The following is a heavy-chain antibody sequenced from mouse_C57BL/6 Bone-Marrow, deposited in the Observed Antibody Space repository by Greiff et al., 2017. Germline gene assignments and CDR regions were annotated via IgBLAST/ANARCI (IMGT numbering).Heavy chain of an antibody. CDR1: GYTFTSYW. V-gene: IGHV1-69*01. J-gene: IGHJ3*01. CDR3: AADGYYGFAY. Sequence: VQLQQPGAELVMPGASVKLSCKASGYTFTSYWMHWVKQRPGQGLEWIGEIDPSDGYTNYNQKFKGKSTLTVDKSSSTAYMQLSSLTSEDSAVYYCAADGYYGFAYWGQGTLVTVSA. CDR2: IDPSDGYT. D-gene: IGHD2-3*01.